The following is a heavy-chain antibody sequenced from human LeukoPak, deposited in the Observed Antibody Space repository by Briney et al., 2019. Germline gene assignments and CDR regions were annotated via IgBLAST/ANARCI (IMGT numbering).Heavy chain of an antibody. J-gene: IGHJ4*02. V-gene: IGHV3-23*01. CDR2: ISDSGGST. CDR1: GLTLRSYA. Sequence: GGSLRLSCAASGLTLRSYAMSWVRQAPGKGLEWVSGISDSGGSTYYADSVKGRFTISRDNSKNMLYLQMNSLRVEDTAVYYYAKGVEWLRSWYWGQGTLVTVSS. CDR3: AKGVEWLRSWY. D-gene: IGHD5-12*01.